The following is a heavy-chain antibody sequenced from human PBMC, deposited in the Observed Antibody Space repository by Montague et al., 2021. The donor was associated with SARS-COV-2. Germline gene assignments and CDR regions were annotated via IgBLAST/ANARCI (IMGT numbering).Heavy chain of an antibody. J-gene: IGHJ3*01. CDR3: ARLKRYFDSSGSPSAFDF. Sequence: SETLSLTCTVSGGSISSYYWSWIRQPPGKSLEWIGSIYYTGNTYYNPSLKSRVTISVVTSKNHFTLKLSSVTAAETAVYYCARLKRYFDSSGSPSAFDFWGQGTKVTVSS. CDR1: GGSISSYY. D-gene: IGHD3-22*01. CDR2: IYYTGNT. V-gene: IGHV4-39*02.